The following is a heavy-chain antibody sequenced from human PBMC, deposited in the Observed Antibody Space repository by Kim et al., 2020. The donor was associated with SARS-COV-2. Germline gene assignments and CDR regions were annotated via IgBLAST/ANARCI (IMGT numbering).Heavy chain of an antibody. V-gene: IGHV3-33*01. D-gene: IGHD1-20*01. CDR1: GVTFRSEG. Sequence: GGARRRQGAEAGVTFRSEGMHWVCQAPGKGLEWVAVIWYDGSNKYYADSVKGRFTISRDNSKNTLYLQMNSLRAEDTAVYYCARDLSITGTDNWFDPWGQGTLVTVSS. J-gene: IGHJ5*02. CDR2: IWYDGSNK. CDR3: ARDLSITGTDNWFDP.